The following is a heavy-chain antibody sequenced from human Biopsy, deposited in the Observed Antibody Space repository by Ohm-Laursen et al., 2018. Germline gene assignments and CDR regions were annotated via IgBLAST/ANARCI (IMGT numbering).Heavy chain of an antibody. D-gene: IGHD1-26*01. CDR2: IYYSGST. V-gene: IGHV4-59*01. CDR3: ARVGAGAPSIDYFDY. Sequence: PSETLSLTWTVSGGSIGSFFWSWIRQPPGKGLEWIGYIYYSGSTNYNPSLRSRVTISVDRSKNQFSLELSSVTAADTAVYYCARVGAGAPSIDYFDYWGQGALVTVS. J-gene: IGHJ4*02. CDR1: GGSIGSFF.